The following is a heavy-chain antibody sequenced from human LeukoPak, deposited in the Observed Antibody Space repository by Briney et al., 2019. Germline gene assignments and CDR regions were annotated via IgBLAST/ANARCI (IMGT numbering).Heavy chain of an antibody. V-gene: IGHV3-21*01. CDR3: ARGDWFDP. CDR1: DFTFSSYN. J-gene: IGHJ5*02. CDR2: ISSSGNKI. Sequence: GGSLRLSCAASDFTFSSYNMNWVRQAPVKGLEWVSSISSSGNKIYYADSVKGRFTISRDNAKNSLYLQMNSLRAEDTAVYYCARGDWFDPWGQGTLVTVSS.